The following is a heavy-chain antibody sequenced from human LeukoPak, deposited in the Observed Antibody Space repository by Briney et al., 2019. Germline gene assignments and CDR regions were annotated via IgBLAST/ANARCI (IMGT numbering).Heavy chain of an antibody. CDR3: ARAMVRGVNDY. Sequence: TGGSLRLSCAASGFNFISYSMNGVREAPGKGREGVPSISSSSVYIYYADSVKGRFTISRDNAKSSLYLQMSSLRAEDTAVYYCARAMVRGVNDYWGQGTLVTVSS. J-gene: IGHJ4*02. D-gene: IGHD3-10*01. CDR1: GFNFISYS. CDR2: ISSSSVYI. V-gene: IGHV3-21*01.